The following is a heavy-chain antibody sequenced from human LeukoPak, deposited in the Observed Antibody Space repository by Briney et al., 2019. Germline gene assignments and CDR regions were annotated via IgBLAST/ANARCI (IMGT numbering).Heavy chain of an antibody. Sequence: GGSLRLSCAASGFTFSSYGMHWVRRAPGKGLEWVAVISYDGSNKYYADSVKGRFTISRDNSKNTLYLQMNSLRAEDTAVYYCAKWATPIVATTNQDYWGQGTLVTVSS. J-gene: IGHJ4*02. V-gene: IGHV3-30*18. CDR3: AKWATPIVATTNQDY. CDR2: ISYDGSNK. CDR1: GFTFSSYG. D-gene: IGHD5-12*01.